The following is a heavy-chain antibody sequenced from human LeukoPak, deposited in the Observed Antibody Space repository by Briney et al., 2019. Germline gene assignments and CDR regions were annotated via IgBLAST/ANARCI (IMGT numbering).Heavy chain of an antibody. Sequence: GSLRLSCEASGFPFNTYSMGWVRQPPGKGLEWIGEINHSGSTNYNPSLKSRVTISVDTSKNQFSLKLSSVTAADTAVYYCARLHPFYDFWSGFSYGMDVWGQGTTVTVSS. CDR3: ARLHPFYDFWSGFSYGMDV. D-gene: IGHD3-3*01. J-gene: IGHJ6*02. V-gene: IGHV4-34*01. CDR1: GFPFNTYS. CDR2: INHSGST.